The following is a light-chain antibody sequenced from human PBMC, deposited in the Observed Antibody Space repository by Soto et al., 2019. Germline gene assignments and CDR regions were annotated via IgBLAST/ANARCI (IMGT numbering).Light chain of an antibody. Sequence: DIQMTQSPSSLSASVGNRVTITCQASQDIATYLNWYQQKPGKAPNLLIYDASNLETGVPSRFSGGGSGTHFTFTISNLQPEDIATYYGQQYDNRPPPWTLGQGTKVEIE. J-gene: IGKJ1*01. CDR3: QQYDNRPPPWT. V-gene: IGKV1-33*01. CDR1: QDIATY. CDR2: DAS.